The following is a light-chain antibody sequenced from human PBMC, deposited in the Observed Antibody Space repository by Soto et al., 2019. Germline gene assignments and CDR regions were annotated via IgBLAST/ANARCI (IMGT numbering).Light chain of an antibody. Sequence: DIQMTQSPSSLSASIGDRVTITCRVSRGIGNYVAWFQQKPGKAPTPLIYEASTLQSGVPTRFRGSGSGSEFTLTISSLQPEDFATYYCQQYYSPPVTFGGGTKVDIK. J-gene: IGKJ4*01. V-gene: IGKV1-16*01. CDR3: QQYYSPPVT. CDR2: EAS. CDR1: RGIGNY.